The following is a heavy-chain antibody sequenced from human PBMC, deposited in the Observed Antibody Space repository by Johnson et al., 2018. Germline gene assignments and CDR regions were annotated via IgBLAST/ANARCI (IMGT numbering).Heavy chain of an antibody. D-gene: IGHD3-3*01. CDR1: GFTLDDYA. CDR3: AKDKSDFWSGYYKDYGMDV. Sequence: EVQLVESGGGLVQPGGSRRLSYAASGFTLDDYAMHWVRQAPGKGLEWVTSIRWNSDNIGYADSVKGRFTVSRDHAKKSRYLQMNSLRAEDTALYYCAKDKSDFWSGYYKDYGMDVWGQGATVTVSS. V-gene: IGHV3-9*01. CDR2: IRWNSDNI. J-gene: IGHJ6*02.